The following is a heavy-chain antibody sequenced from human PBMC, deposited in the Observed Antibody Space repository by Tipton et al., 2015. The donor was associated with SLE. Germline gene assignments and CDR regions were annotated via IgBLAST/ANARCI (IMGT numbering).Heavy chain of an antibody. CDR3: AKGGGSYPGLFDS. D-gene: IGHD1-26*01. CDR2: IWYDGSNK. CDR1: GFTFSSYG. V-gene: IGHV3-33*06. J-gene: IGHJ4*02. Sequence: SLRLSCAASGFTFSSYGMHWVRQAPGKGLEWVAVIWYDGSNKYYADSVKGRFTISRDNSKNTLYLQMNSLRAEDTAVYYCAKGGGSYPGLFDSWGQGTLVTVSS.